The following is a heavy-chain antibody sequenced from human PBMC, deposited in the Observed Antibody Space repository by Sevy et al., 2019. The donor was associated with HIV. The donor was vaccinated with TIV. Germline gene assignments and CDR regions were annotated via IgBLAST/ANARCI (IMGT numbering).Heavy chain of an antibody. J-gene: IGHJ4*02. CDR2: MNPNSGNT. Sequence: ASVKVSCKASGYTFTSYDINWVRQATGQWLEWMGWMNPNSGNTGYAQKFQGRVTMTRNTSISTAYMELSSLRSEDTAVYYCARGSNPVQLSFEETTAGYWGQGTLVTVSS. CDR3: ARGSNPVQLSFEETTAGY. V-gene: IGHV1-8*01. D-gene: IGHD2-2*01. CDR1: GYTFTSYD.